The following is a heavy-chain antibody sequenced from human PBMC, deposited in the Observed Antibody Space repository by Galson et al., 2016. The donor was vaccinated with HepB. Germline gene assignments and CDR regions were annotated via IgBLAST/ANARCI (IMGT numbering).Heavy chain of an antibody. D-gene: IGHD6-19*01. Sequence: SLRLSCAVSGITFSSYAMSWVRQAPGKGPEWVSTIQSYGGSTDYADDVQGRFTISRDDSKSTLSLQMNSLRAEDTAVYYCAKEALTGGWFNYWGQGTLLTVSS. V-gene: IGHV3-23*01. CDR1: GITFSSYA. J-gene: IGHJ4*02. CDR3: AKEALTGGWFNY. CDR2: IQSYGGST.